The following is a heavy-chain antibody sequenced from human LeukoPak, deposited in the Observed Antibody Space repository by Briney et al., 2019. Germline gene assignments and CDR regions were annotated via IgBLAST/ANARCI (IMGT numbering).Heavy chain of an antibody. V-gene: IGHV3-33*01. J-gene: IGHJ2*01. Sequence: GGSLSLSCAASGFTFSSYGMHWVRQAPGKGLEWVAVIWSDGSNKYYADSVKGRFTISRDNSKNTLYLQMNSLRAEDTAVYYCARGGYSSSWYLWWYFDLWGRGTLVTVSS. CDR3: ARGGYSSSWYLWWYFDL. CDR2: IWSDGSNK. CDR1: GFTFSSYG. D-gene: IGHD6-13*01.